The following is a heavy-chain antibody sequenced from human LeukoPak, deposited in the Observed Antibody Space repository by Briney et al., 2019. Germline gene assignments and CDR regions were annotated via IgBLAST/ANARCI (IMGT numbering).Heavy chain of an antibody. D-gene: IGHD6-19*01. CDR1: GFTVRSNY. Sequence: GGSLRLSCAASGFTVRSNYLSWVRQAPGKGLEWVSVIYSGGSTDYADSVKGRFTISRDNSKNSLYLQMNSLRTEDTALFYCAKSIISGWYPPDYWGQGTLVTVSS. V-gene: IGHV3-53*05. CDR3: AKSIISGWYPPDY. CDR2: IYSGGST. J-gene: IGHJ4*02.